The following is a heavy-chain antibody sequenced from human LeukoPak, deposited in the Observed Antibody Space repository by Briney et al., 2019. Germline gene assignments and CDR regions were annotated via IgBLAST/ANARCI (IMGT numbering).Heavy chain of an antibody. CDR3: AREFQSSSWEGGWFDP. CDR1: GYTFTSYD. Sequence: ASVKVSCKASGYTFTSYDINWVRQATGQGLEWMGWMNPNSGNTGYAQKFQGRVTMTRNTSISTAYMELSSLRSEDTAVYYCAREFQSSSWEGGWFDPWGQGTLVTVSS. D-gene: IGHD6-13*01. J-gene: IGHJ5*02. V-gene: IGHV1-8*01. CDR2: MNPNSGNT.